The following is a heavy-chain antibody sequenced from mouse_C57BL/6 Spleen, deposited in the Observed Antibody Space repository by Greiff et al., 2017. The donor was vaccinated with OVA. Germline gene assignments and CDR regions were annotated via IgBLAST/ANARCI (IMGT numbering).Heavy chain of an antibody. V-gene: IGHV1-80*01. J-gene: IGHJ2*01. Sequence: VKLVESGAELVKPGASVKISCKASGYAFSSYWMNWVKQRPGKGLEWIGQIYPGDGDTNYNGKFKGKATLTADKSSSTAYMQLSSLTSEDSAVYFCARTGTSRYYFDYWGQGTTLTVSS. CDR3: ARTGTSRYYFDY. CDR2: IYPGDGDT. D-gene: IGHD4-1*01. CDR1: GYAFSSYW.